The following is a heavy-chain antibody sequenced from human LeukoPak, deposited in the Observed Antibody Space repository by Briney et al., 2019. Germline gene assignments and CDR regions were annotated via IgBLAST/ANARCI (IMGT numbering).Heavy chain of an antibody. CDR3: ARCYLPPKLRGNYYYYLYMDV. D-gene: IGHD2-2*01. V-gene: IGHV1-8*01. J-gene: IGHJ6*03. Sequence: ASVKVSCKASGYTFTSYDINWVRQATGQGLEWMGWMNPNSGNTDYAQKFQGRVTMTRNTSISTAYMELSSLRSDDTAVYYWARCYLPPKLRGNYYYYLYMDVGEKGPTV. CDR2: MNPNSGNT. CDR1: GYTFTSYD.